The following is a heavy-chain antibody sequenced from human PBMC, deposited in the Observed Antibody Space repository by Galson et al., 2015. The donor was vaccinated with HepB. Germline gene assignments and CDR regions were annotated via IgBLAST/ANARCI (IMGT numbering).Heavy chain of an antibody. V-gene: IGHV3-30*02. CDR3: VKCSSSWSDFQH. CDR2: IRYDGSNK. CDR1: GFTFSSYG. D-gene: IGHD6-13*01. Sequence: SLRLSCATSGFTFSSYGMHWVRRAPGKGLEWVAFIRYDGSNKYYTESLKGRCTVSRDNSKNTLYLEMNSLRVEDTAVYYCVKCSSSWSDFQHWGQGTLVTVSS. J-gene: IGHJ1*01.